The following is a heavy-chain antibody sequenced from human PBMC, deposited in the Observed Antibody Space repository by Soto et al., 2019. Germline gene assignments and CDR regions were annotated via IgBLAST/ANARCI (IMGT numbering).Heavy chain of an antibody. CDR2: INHSGST. CDR1: GGSFSGYY. CDR3: ARGSSGSLVRGVTRKNYYYYMDV. D-gene: IGHD3-10*01. V-gene: IGHV4-34*01. Sequence: PSETLSLTCAVYGGSFSGYYWSWIRQPPGKGLEWIGEINHSGSTNYNPSLKSRVTISVDTSKNQFSLKLSSVTAADTAVYYCARGSSGSLVRGVTRKNYYYYMDVWGKGTTVTVSS. J-gene: IGHJ6*03.